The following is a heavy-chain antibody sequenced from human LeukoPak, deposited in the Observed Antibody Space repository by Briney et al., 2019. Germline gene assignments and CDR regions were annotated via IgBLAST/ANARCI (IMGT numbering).Heavy chain of an antibody. V-gene: IGHV3-30*18. CDR3: AKARDYYDSSGYYSWGFDP. D-gene: IGHD3-22*01. CDR1: GFTFSSYG. J-gene: IGHJ5*02. CDR2: ISYDGSNK. Sequence: PGGSLRLSCAASGFTFSSYGMHWVRQAPGKGLEWVAVISYDGSNKYYADSVKGRFTISRDDSKNTLYLQMNSLRAEDTAVYYCAKARDYYDSSGYYSWGFDPWGQGTLVTVSS.